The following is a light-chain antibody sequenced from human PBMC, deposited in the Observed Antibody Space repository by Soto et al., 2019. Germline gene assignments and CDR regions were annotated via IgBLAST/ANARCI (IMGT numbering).Light chain of an antibody. V-gene: IGKV3-20*01. CDR2: GAS. Sequence: EFFLTQSPGTLSLSPGERATLSCRASQSVSSTYLAWYQQRPGQAPRLLMYGASTRATGIPDRFRGSGSGTDFTLTISRLEPEDFAVYYCQQYGNSLVTFGQGTRLEI. CDR3: QQYGNSLVT. J-gene: IGKJ5*01. CDR1: QSVSSTY.